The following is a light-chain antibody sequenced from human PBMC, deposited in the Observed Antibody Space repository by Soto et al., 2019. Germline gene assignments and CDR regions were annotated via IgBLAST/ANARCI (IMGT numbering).Light chain of an antibody. CDR3: HQYNLFPLT. Sequence: EIVMTQSPATLSVSPGERATLSCRASQSVSSNLAWYQQKPGQTPKLLIYVASTRATGIPARFSGSRSGTDFTLTISSLQSEDFAVYYCHQYNLFPLTFGGGTKVEFK. V-gene: IGKV3-15*01. J-gene: IGKJ4*01. CDR1: QSVSSN. CDR2: VAS.